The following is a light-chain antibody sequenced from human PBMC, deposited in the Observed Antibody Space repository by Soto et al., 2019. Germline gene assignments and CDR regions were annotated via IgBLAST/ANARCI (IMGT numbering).Light chain of an antibody. CDR3: QQYNNWPPVVLT. CDR2: GAS. V-gene: IGKV3-15*01. J-gene: IGKJ4*01. CDR1: QSVSSN. Sequence: EIVMTQFPATLSVSPGERATLSCRASQSVSSNLAWYQQKPGQAPRLLIYGASTRATGIPARFSGSGSGTEFTLTISSLQSEDFAVYYCQQYNNWPPVVLTFGGGTKVDIK.